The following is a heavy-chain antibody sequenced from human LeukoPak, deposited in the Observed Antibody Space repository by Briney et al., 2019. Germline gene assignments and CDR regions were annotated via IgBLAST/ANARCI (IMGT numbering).Heavy chain of an antibody. J-gene: IGHJ4*02. CDR1: GFTFSSYG. D-gene: IGHD1-26*01. CDR3: AKGQGIVGATNDY. V-gene: IGHV3-30*02. CDR2: IRYDGSNK. Sequence: GGSLRLSCAASGFTFSSYGMHWVRQAPGKGLEWVAFIRYDGSNKYYADSVKGRFTISRDNSKNTLYLQMNSLRAEDTAVYYCAKGQGIVGATNDYWGQGTLVTVSS.